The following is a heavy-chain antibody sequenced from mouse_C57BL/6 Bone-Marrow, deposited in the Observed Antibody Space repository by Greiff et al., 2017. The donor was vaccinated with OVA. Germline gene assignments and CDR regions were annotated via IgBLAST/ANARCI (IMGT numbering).Heavy chain of an antibody. CDR3: ARDYYPGAMDY. J-gene: IGHJ4*01. D-gene: IGHD1-1*01. V-gene: IGHV5-4*01. CDR1: GFTFSSYA. Sequence: VQLKESGGGLVKPGGSLKLSCAASGFTFSSYAMSWVRQTPEKRLEWVATISDGGSYTYYPDNVKGRFTISRDNAKNNLYLQMSHLKSEDTAMYYCARDYYPGAMDYWGQGTSVTVSS. CDR2: ISDGGSYT.